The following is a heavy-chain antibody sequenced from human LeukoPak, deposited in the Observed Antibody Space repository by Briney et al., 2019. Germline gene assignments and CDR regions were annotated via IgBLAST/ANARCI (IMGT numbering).Heavy chain of an antibody. Sequence: PGGSLRLSCSASGFTFSSYAMHWVRQAPGKGLEFVSAISTNGGSTYYADSVKGRFTISRDNSKNMLYLHMSSLRPEDTAVYYCARDSAYCGGDCCSFDYWGQGTLVTVSS. V-gene: IGHV3-64D*06. CDR3: ARDSAYCGGDCCSFDY. CDR2: ISTNGGST. J-gene: IGHJ4*02. CDR1: GFTFSSYA. D-gene: IGHD2-21*02.